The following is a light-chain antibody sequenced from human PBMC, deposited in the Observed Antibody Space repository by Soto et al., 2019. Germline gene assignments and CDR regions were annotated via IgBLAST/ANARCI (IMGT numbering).Light chain of an antibody. J-gene: IGKJ1*01. V-gene: IGKV3-20*01. CDR2: GAS. CDR3: QQYGSSRT. Sequence: VLTHSPGPLSLSPGQRATLSCRASQSVSSSYLAWYQQKPGQAPRLLIYGASSRATGIPDRFSGSGSGTDFTLTISRLEPEDFAVYYCQQYGSSRTFGQGTKVDIK. CDR1: QSVSSSY.